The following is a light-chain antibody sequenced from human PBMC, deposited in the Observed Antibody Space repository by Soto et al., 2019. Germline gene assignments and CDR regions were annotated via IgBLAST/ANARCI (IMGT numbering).Light chain of an antibody. CDR1: QCVSSSY. CDR2: GAS. Sequence: EIVLTQSPGTLSLSPGERATLSCRASQCVSSSYLAWYQQKPGQAPRLLIYGASSRATGIPDRFSGSGSGTDFTLTISRLEPEDFAVYYCQQYGSSPPKTVGQGTKVDIK. CDR3: QQYGSSPPKT. V-gene: IGKV3-20*01. J-gene: IGKJ1*01.